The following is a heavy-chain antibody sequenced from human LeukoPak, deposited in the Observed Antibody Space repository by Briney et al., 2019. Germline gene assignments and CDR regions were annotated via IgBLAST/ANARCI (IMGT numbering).Heavy chain of an antibody. V-gene: IGHV3-30*18. CDR1: GFTFSSYG. J-gene: IGHJ4*02. CDR3: AKDLFYYDKGGFDY. CDR2: ISYDGSNK. D-gene: IGHD3-22*01. Sequence: GGSLRLFCAASGFTFSSYGLHWVRQAPDKGLEWVAFISYDGSNKFYGDSVKGRFTISRDNSKSTLYLQMNSLRTEDTAVYYCAKDLFYYDKGGFDYWGQGTLVTVSS.